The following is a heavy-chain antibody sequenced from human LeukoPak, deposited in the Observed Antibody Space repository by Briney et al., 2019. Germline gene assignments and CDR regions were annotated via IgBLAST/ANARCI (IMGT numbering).Heavy chain of an antibody. CDR2: ISSSSSYI. CDR1: GFTFSSYG. CDR3: ARDLRNFDP. Sequence: GGSLRLSCAASGFTFSSYGMHWVRQAPGKGLEWVSSISSSSSYIYYADSVKGRFTISRDNAKNSLYLQMNSLRAEDTAVYYCARDLRNFDPWGQGTLVTVSS. J-gene: IGHJ5*02. V-gene: IGHV3-21*01.